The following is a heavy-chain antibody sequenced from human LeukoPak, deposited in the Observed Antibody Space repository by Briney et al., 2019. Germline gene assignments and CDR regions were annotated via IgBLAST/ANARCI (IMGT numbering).Heavy chain of an antibody. V-gene: IGHV3-23*01. CDR2: ISATDVRT. J-gene: IGHJ4*02. CDR1: GFTFSIYA. D-gene: IGHD1-26*01. CDR3: AKDLSGSFDY. Sequence: GGSLRLSCAASGFTFSIYAMSWVRQAPGKGLEWVSAISATDVRTYYADSVKGWFTISRDNSKRTLYLQMNSLRAEDTALYYCAKDLSGSFDYWGQGSLVTVSS.